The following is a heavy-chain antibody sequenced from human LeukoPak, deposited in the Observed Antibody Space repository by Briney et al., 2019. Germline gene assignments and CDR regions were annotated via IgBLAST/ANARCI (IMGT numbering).Heavy chain of an antibody. D-gene: IGHD4-17*01. CDR1: GYTFTGYY. CDR2: INPNSGGT. J-gene: IGHJ5*02. CDR3: ARKAGPTVTSDTKLDP. Sequence: ASVKVSCKASGYTFTGYYMHWVRQAPGQGLAWMGWINPNSGGTNYAQKFQGRVTMTRDTSISTAYMELSRLRSDDTAVYYCARKAGPTVTSDTKLDPWGQGTLVTVSS. V-gene: IGHV1-2*02.